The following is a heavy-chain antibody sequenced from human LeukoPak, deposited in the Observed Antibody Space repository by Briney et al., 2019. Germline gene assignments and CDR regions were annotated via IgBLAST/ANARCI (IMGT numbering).Heavy chain of an antibody. CDR2: INHSGST. CDR3: ARVHSGYDLEDHDAFGT. CDR1: GGSFSGYY. V-gene: IGHV4-34*01. J-gene: IGHJ3*02. D-gene: IGHD5-12*01. Sequence: SETLSLTCAVYGGSFSGYYWSWIRQPPGKGLEWIGEINHSGSTNYNPSLKSRVTISVDTSKNQFSLKLSSVTAADTAVYYCARVHSGYDLEDHDAFGTWGQGTMVTVSS.